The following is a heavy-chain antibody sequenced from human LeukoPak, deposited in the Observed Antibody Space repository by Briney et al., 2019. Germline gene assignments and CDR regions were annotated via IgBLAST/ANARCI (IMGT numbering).Heavy chain of an antibody. J-gene: IGHJ4*02. V-gene: IGHV3-7*03. CDR2: IKQDGSEK. CDR3: ARSRYCTNGICSYFDY. D-gene: IGHD2-8*01. Sequence: GGSLRLSCAASGFPFSSNWMHWVRQAPGKGLEWVANIKQDGSEKYSVDSVKGRFTISRDNAKNSLYLQMNSLRAEDTAVYYCARSRYCTNGICSYFDYWGQGILVTVSS. CDR1: GFPFSSNW.